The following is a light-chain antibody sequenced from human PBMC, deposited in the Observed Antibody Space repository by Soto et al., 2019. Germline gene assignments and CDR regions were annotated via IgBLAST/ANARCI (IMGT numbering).Light chain of an antibody. CDR2: GAS. J-gene: IGKJ1*01. CDR3: XXXXNWPPGT. V-gene: IGKV3-15*01. Sequence: EIVMTQSPATLSVSPGERATLSCRASQSVSGNLAWYQHKPGQAPRLLIYGASTRATGIPARFSGSGSGTEFTLTISSLQSEXXXXXXXXXXXNWPPGTFGQGTKVEIK. CDR1: QSVSGN.